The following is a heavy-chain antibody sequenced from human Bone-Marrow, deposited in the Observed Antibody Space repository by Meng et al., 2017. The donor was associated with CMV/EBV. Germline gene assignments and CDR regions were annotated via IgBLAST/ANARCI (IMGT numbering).Heavy chain of an antibody. D-gene: IGHD5-18*01. CDR3: ACGYTYCSRYFDV. CDR1: GLLVSSYS. V-gene: IGHV3-53*05. CDR2: IHSDDST. Sequence: GGSLRLSCAAFGLLVSSYSLAWVRQAPRKGLEWVSLIHSDDSTYDAESVKGRFTISRDNYGNTVYLLMNKLRPEDSAVYYCACGYTYCSRYFDVWGQGTMVTVSS. J-gene: IGHJ4*03.